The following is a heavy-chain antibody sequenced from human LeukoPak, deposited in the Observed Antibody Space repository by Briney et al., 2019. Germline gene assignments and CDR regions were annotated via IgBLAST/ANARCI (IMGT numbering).Heavy chain of an antibody. Sequence: PGGSLRLSCAASGFTFSSYGMHWVRQAPGKGLEWVAVISYDGSNKYYADSVKGRFTISRDNSRNTLYLQMNSLRAEDTAVYYCAKDRTYGGKVDYWGQRTLVTVSS. J-gene: IGHJ4*02. CDR2: ISYDGSNK. D-gene: IGHD4-23*01. V-gene: IGHV3-30*18. CDR1: GFTFSSYG. CDR3: AKDRTYGGKVDY.